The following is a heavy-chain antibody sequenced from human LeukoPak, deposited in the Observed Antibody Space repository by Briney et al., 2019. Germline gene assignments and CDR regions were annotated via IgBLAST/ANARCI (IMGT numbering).Heavy chain of an antibody. D-gene: IGHD3-10*01. V-gene: IGHV4-39*07. CDR1: GGSISSSSYY. J-gene: IGHJ5*02. CDR3: ARGGFLLWFGESPNWFDP. CDR2: IYYSGST. Sequence: SETLSLTCTVSGGSISSSSYYWGWTRQPPGKGLEWIGSIYYSGSTYYNPSLKSRVTISVDTSKNQFSLKLSSVTAADTAVYYCARGGFLLWFGESPNWFDPWGQGTLDTVSS.